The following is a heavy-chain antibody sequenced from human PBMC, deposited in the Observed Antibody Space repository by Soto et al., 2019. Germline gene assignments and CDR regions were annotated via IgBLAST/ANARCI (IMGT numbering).Heavy chain of an antibody. CDR2: IIPIFGTA. Sequence: GASVKVSCKASGGTFSSYAISWVRQAPGQGLEWMGWIIPIFGTANYAQKFQGRVTINADKSTSTAYMELSSLRYEDTAVYYCARNIMITFGGAQYNWFDPWGQGTLVTVSS. CDR1: GGTFSSYA. D-gene: IGHD3-16*01. V-gene: IGHV1-69*06. J-gene: IGHJ5*02. CDR3: ARNIMITFGGAQYNWFDP.